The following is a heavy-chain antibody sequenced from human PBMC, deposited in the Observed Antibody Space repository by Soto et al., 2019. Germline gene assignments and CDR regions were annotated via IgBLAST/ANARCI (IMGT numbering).Heavy chain of an antibody. Sequence: SETPSLTCGVSSSATGDYWGCIRQPPGEGLEWLGCFHRSGSTYYRASLKSRLAVSVDMSRDLLSLGLAAVVAAYTAIYYGADSQGLCRADSWGGGIPVPVSS. CDR1: SSATGDY. J-gene: IGHJ5*01. CDR3: ADSQGLCRADS. D-gene: IGHD3-22*01. CDR2: FHRSGST. V-gene: IGHV4-38-2*01.